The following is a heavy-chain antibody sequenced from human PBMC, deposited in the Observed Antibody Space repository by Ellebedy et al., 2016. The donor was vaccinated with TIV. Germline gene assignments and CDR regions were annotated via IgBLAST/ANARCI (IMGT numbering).Heavy chain of an antibody. D-gene: IGHD1-26*01. V-gene: IGHV3-74*01. J-gene: IGHJ4*02. Sequence: PGGSLRLSCEASGIIFSSYWMHWVRQAPGKGLLWVSRINSDGSNADSVKGRFTISRDNAKNTVYLQMNSLRLEDTAVYYCATERSGSYYNYWGQGTLVTVSS. CDR1: GIIFSSYW. CDR2: INSDGS. CDR3: ATERSGSYYNY.